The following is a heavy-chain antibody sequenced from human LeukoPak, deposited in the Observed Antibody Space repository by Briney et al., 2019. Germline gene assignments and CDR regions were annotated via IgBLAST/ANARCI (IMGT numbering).Heavy chain of an antibody. Sequence: GGSLRLSCAASGFTYSSYGMHWVRQAPGKGLEWVAVMSYDGSKEYYADSVKGRFTISRDNSKNTLYLQMDSLRVEDTAVYYCLVWKHVFDRWGQGTLVSVSS. J-gene: IGHJ5*02. V-gene: IGHV3-30*03. CDR1: GFTYSSYG. D-gene: IGHD5/OR15-5a*01. CDR3: LVWKHVFDR. CDR2: MSYDGSKE.